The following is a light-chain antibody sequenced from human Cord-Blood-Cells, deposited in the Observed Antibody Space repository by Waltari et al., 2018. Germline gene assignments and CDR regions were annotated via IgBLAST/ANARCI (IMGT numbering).Light chain of an antibody. CDR2: DAS. CDR1: QSVSSY. J-gene: IGKJ4*01. V-gene: IGKV3-11*01. CDR3: QQRSNWSLT. Sequence: EIVLTQSPATLSLSPGERATLSCRASQSVSSYLARYKKKPDQAPRLLIYDASKRATGSPDRFSGSGSVTDFTLTIRSLEREDFAVYYCQQRSNWSLTFGGGTKVEIK.